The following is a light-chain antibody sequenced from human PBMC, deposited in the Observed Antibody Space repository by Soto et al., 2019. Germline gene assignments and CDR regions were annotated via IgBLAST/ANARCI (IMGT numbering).Light chain of an antibody. J-gene: IGKJ1*01. CDR3: QQYSSSPGT. V-gene: IGKV3-20*01. CDR2: GAS. Sequence: EIVLTQSPGTLSLSPGERATLSCSASQSASSSYLAWYQQKPGQAPRLLIYGASSRATGIPDRFSGSGSGTDFTVTISRLEPEDFAVYYCQQYSSSPGTFGQGTKVEIK. CDR1: QSASSSY.